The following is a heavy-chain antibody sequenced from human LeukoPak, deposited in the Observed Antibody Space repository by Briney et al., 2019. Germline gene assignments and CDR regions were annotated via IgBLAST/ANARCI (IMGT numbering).Heavy chain of an antibody. Sequence: GGSLRLSCAASGFTVSSNYMSWVRQAPGKGLEWVSVIYSGGSTYYADSVKGRFTISRDNSKNTLYLQMNSLGAEDTAVYYCATPLLWFGELSTDYWGQGTLVTVSS. J-gene: IGHJ4*02. V-gene: IGHV3-66*01. D-gene: IGHD3-10*01. CDR2: IYSGGST. CDR1: GFTVSSNY. CDR3: ATPLLWFGELSTDY.